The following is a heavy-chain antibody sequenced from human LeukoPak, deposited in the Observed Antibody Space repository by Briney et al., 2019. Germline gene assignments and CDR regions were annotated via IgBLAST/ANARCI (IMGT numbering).Heavy chain of an antibody. V-gene: IGHV1-2*02. D-gene: IGHD4-23*01. Sequence: ASVKVSCKASGYTFTDYHIHWVRQASGQGLEWMGWIGPNSGGTDYAQKFQGRVTMTRDTSISTAYLVLSRLASDDTAVYYCARANTIMTTVVTSFDSWGQGTLVTVSS. CDR2: IGPNSGGT. J-gene: IGHJ4*02. CDR1: GYTFTDYH. CDR3: ARANTIMTTVVTSFDS.